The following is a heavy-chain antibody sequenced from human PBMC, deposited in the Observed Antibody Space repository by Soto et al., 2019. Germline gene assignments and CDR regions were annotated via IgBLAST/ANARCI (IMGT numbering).Heavy chain of an antibody. J-gene: IGHJ5*02. CDR2: INHSGST. CDR3: ARDRITMVRGVSQGANSWLDP. Sequence: SETLSLTCAVYGGSFSGYYWIWIRQPPGKGLEWIGEINHSGSTNYNPSLKSRVTISVDTSKNQFSLKLSSVTAADTAVYYCARDRITMVRGVSQGANSWLDPCGQGTLVT. V-gene: IGHV4-34*01. CDR1: GGSFSGYY. D-gene: IGHD3-10*01.